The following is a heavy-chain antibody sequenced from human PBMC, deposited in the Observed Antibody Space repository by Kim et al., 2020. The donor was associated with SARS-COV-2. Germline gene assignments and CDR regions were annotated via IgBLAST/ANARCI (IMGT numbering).Heavy chain of an antibody. J-gene: IGHJ6*02. CDR2: ISWNSGGI. V-gene: IGHV3-9*01. D-gene: IGHD6-13*01. Sequence: GGSLRLSCAASGFTFDDYAMHWVRQAPGKGLEWVSGISWNSGGIGYADSVKGRFTISRDNAKNSLYLQMNSLRAEDTALYYCAKDTIAAAPGMDVWGQGTTVTVSS. CDR1: GFTFDDYA. CDR3: AKDTIAAAPGMDV.